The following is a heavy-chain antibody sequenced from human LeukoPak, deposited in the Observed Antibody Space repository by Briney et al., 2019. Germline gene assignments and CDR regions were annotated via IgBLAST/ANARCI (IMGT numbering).Heavy chain of an antibody. V-gene: IGHV1-69*13. J-gene: IGHJ4*02. CDR1: GGTFSSYA. D-gene: IGHD3-16*01. CDR3: ARAYDYAGDFDY. Sequence: SVKVSCTASGGTFSSYAISWVRQAPGQGLEWMGGIIPIFGTANYAQKFQGRVTITADESTSTAYMELSSLRSEDTAVYYCARAYDYAGDFDYWGQGTLVTVSS. CDR2: IIPIFGTA.